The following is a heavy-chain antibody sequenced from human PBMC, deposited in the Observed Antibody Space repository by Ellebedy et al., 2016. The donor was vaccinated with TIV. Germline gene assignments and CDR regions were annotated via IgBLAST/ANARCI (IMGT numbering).Heavy chain of an antibody. CDR3: ARDRGAAADPFFDY. V-gene: IGHV3-48*02. J-gene: IGHJ4*02. D-gene: IGHD6-13*01. CDR2: VSSSSSTI. Sequence: GGSLRLSXAASGFTFSSYSMNWVRQAPGKGLEWVSYVSSSSSTIYYADSVKGRFTISRDNAKNSLYLQMNSLRDEDTAVYYCARDRGAAADPFFDYWGQGTLVTVSS. CDR1: GFTFSSYS.